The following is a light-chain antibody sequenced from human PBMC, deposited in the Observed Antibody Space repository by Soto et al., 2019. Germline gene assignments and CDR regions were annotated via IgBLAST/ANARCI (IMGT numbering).Light chain of an antibody. J-gene: IGLJ1*01. Sequence: QSVLTQPPSASGSPGQSVTISCTGSSSDVGGYNYVSWYQQHPGKAPKLMIYEVSKRPSGVPDRFSGSKSGNTASLTVSGLQADDEADYYCSSYAGNNNSVFGTGTKLTVL. CDR1: SSDVGGYNY. CDR3: SSYAGNNNSV. CDR2: EVS. V-gene: IGLV2-8*01.